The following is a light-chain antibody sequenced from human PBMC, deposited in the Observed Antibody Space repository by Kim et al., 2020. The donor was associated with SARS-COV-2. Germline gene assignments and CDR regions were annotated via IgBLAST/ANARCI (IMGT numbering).Light chain of an antibody. CDR3: QSRNSGGNVV. J-gene: IGLJ2*01. V-gene: IGLV3-19*01. CDR1: SLRSYY. Sequence: SSELTQDPAVSVALGQTVRITCQGDSLRSYYATWYQQKPRQAPVLIYGRNNRPSGIPDRFSGSTSGNTASLIISGAQAEDEADFYCQSRNSGGNVVFGGGTKVTVL. CDR2: GRN.